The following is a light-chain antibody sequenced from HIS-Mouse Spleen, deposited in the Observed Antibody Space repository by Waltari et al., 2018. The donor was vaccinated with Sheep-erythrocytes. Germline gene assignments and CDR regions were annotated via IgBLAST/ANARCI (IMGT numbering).Light chain of an antibody. CDR3: CSYAGSSTPWV. V-gene: IGLV2-23*01. J-gene: IGLJ3*02. CDR2: EGS. CDR1: SSSAGSYYL. Sequence: QSALTQPASVSGSPGQSITIPCTGTSSSAGSYYLVSWYQQHPGKATQLMIYEGSKRPSGVSNRFSGYKSGNTASLTISGLQAEDEADYYCCSYAGSSTPWVFGGGTKLTVL.